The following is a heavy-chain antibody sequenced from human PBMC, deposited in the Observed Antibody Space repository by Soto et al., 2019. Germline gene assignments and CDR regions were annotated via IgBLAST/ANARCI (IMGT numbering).Heavy chain of an antibody. V-gene: IGHV3-48*03. CDR2: ISSSGSTI. D-gene: IGHD3-3*01. Sequence: VGSLRLSCAASGFTFSSYEMNWVRQAPGKGLEWVSYISSSGSTIYYADSVKGRFTISRDNAKNSLYLQMNSLRAEDTAVYYCARDRGFSNWFDPWGQGTLVTVSS. CDR3: ARDRGFSNWFDP. CDR1: GFTFSSYE. J-gene: IGHJ5*02.